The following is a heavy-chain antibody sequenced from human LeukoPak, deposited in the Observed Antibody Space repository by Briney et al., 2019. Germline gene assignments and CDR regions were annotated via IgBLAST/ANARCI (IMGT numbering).Heavy chain of an antibody. J-gene: IGHJ4*02. CDR1: GFTFSRYC. CDR3: TREDVGVNFDY. D-gene: IGHD3-10*02. V-gene: IGHV3-33*01. Sequence: PGGSLRLSCAASGFTFSRYCMHWVRQAPGKGLEWVAIIWYDGRTKYYADSVKGRFTISRDNSENTLYLQMDSLRAEDTAVYYCTREDVGVNFDYWGQGTLVTVSS. CDR2: IWYDGRTK.